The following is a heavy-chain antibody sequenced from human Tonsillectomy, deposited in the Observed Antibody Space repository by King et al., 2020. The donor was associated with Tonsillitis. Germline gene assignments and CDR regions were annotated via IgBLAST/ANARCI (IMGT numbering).Heavy chain of an antibody. CDR2: MKSNKAGGTT. CDR3: TTGGY. Sequence: VQLVESGVGLVKHGGSLRVSCSASGFTFTTAWMAWVRQAPGKGLEWVGLMKSNKAGGTTEYAAPVQGRITISRDVSKNTLYLQMNRLKIEDTAVYYCTTGGYWGQGTLVTVSS. J-gene: IGHJ4*02. V-gene: IGHV3-15*01. CDR1: GFTFTTAW.